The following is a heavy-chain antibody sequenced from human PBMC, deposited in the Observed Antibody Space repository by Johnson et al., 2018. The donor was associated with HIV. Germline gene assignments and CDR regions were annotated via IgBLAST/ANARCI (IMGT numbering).Heavy chain of an antibody. CDR2: IKQDGSEK. D-gene: IGHD4-17*01. CDR3: AKDLRTVKAFDI. Sequence: VQLVESGGGLVQPGGSLRLSCAASGFTFSSYAMHWVRQAPGKGLEWVANIKQDGSEKYYVDSVKGRFTISRDNSKNTLYLQMNSLRAEDTAVYYCAKDLRTVKAFDIWGQGTMVTVSS. CDR1: GFTFSSYA. V-gene: IGHV3-7*01. J-gene: IGHJ3*02.